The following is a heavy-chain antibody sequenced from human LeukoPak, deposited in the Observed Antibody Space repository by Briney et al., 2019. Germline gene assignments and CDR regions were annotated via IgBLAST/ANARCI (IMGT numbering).Heavy chain of an antibody. CDR2: ISSSSSYI. CDR1: GFTFSNYA. Sequence: GGSLRLSCAASGFTFSNYAIHWVRQAPGKGLEWVSSISSSSSYIYYADSVKGRFTISRDNAKNSLYLQMNSLRAEDTAVYYCARGPTDYFDYWGQGTLVTVSS. J-gene: IGHJ4*02. D-gene: IGHD4-17*01. CDR3: ARGPTDYFDY. V-gene: IGHV3-21*01.